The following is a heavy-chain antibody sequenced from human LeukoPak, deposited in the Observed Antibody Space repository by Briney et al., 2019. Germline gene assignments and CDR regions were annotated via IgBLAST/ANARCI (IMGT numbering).Heavy chain of an antibody. CDR3: ARVVSGYCSGGSCYSWYFDL. J-gene: IGHJ2*01. D-gene: IGHD2-15*01. Sequence: ASVKVSCKASGGTFSSYAISWVRQAPGQGLEWMGRIIPILGIANYAQKFQGRVTITADKSTSTAYTELSSLRSEDTAVYYCARVVSGYCSGGSCYSWYFDLWGRGTLVTVSS. V-gene: IGHV1-69*04. CDR1: GGTFSSYA. CDR2: IIPILGIA.